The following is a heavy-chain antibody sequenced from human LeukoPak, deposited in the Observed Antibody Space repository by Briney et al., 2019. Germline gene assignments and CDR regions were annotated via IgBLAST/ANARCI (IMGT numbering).Heavy chain of an antibody. Sequence: PSETLSLTCAVYGGSFSGYYWSWIRQPPGKGLEWVSVIYSGGSTYYADSVKGRFTISRDNSKNTLYLQMNSLRAEDAAVYYCARGNAAVAGQYPPYYFDYWGQGTLVTVSS. V-gene: IGHV3-53*01. CDR1: GGSFSGYY. CDR3: ARGNAAVAGQYPPYYFDY. J-gene: IGHJ4*02. CDR2: IYSGGST. D-gene: IGHD6-19*01.